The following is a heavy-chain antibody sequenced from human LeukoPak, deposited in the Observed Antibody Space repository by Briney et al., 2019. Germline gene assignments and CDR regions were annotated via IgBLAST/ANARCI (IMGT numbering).Heavy chain of an antibody. Sequence: ASVKVSCKASGYTFTSYGISWVRQAPGQGLEWMGWISAYNGNTNYAQKLQGRVTMTTDTSTSTAYMALRSLRSDATAGYYCARDVYDFWSGYYTWYFDYWGQGTLVTVSS. J-gene: IGHJ4*02. D-gene: IGHD3-3*01. CDR2: ISAYNGNT. CDR3: ARDVYDFWSGYYTWYFDY. CDR1: GYTFTSYG. V-gene: IGHV1-18*01.